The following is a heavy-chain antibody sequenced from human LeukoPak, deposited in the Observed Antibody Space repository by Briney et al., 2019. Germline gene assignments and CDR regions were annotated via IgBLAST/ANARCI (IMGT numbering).Heavy chain of an antibody. CDR3: ARDRSGYDTHYNYYMDV. V-gene: IGHV4-4*02. CDR1: GGSISSSNW. CDR2: IYHSGST. Sequence: SGTLSLTCAVSGGSISSSNWWSWVRQPPGKGLEWIGEIYHSGSTNYNPSLKSRVTISVDKSKNQFSLNLRSVTAADTAVYYCARDRSGYDTHYNYYMDVWGKGTTVTVSS. J-gene: IGHJ6*03. D-gene: IGHD5-12*01.